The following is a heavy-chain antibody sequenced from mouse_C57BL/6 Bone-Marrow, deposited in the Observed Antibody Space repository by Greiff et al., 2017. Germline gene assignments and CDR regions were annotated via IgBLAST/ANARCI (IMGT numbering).Heavy chain of an antibody. CDR3: ARSGPLGRSFDY. CDR1: GYTFTSCW. J-gene: IGHJ2*01. Sequence: QVQLQQPGAELVKPGASVKMSCKASGYTFTSCWITWVKQRPGQGLEWIGDIYPTSGRTNYNEKFKSKAILTVDTSSNTAYMQLSSLTSEDSAVFYCARSGPLGRSFDYWGQGTTLTVSS. CDR2: IYPTSGRT. D-gene: IGHD4-1*01. V-gene: IGHV1-55*01.